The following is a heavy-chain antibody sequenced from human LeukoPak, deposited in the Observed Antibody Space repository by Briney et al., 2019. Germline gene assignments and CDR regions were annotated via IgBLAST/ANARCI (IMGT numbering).Heavy chain of an antibody. D-gene: IGHD3-22*01. V-gene: IGHV1-18*01. CDR3: ASLKNYYDSSGYLVTDAFDI. Sequence: ASVKVSCKASGYIFTNFGISWVRQARAQGLEWMGWISGYNGNTKYVRKFQGRVTMTTDTSTSTAYMELRSLKSDDTAVYYCASLKNYYDSSGYLVTDAFDIWGQGTMVTVSS. CDR2: ISGYNGNT. CDR1: GYIFTNFG. J-gene: IGHJ3*02.